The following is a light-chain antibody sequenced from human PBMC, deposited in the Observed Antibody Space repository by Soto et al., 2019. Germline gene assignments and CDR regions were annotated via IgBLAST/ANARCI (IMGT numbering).Light chain of an antibody. J-gene: IGKJ4*01. CDR3: QQYNSWPPLT. Sequence: EIVMTQSPGTLSVSPGERATLSCRASQSVSSNFAWYQQKPGQAPRLLISGASTRATGIPARFSGSGSDTEFTLTISSLQSEDVAVYYCQQYNSWPPLTFGGGTKVEIK. CDR1: QSVSSN. CDR2: GAS. V-gene: IGKV3-15*01.